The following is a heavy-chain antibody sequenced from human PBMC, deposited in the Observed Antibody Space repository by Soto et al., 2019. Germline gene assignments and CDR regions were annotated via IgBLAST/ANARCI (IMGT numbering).Heavy chain of an antibody. CDR3: ARGGGSRYWGSSLGGGGNWFDP. J-gene: IGHJ5*02. V-gene: IGHV1-18*04. CDR1: GYTFTSYG. D-gene: IGHD6-6*01. Sequence: QVQLVQSGAEVKKPGASVKVSCKASGYTFTSYGISWVRQAPGQGLEWMGWISAYNGNTNYTQKLQGRVTMTTDTSTSTAYMELRSLRSDDTAVYYCARGGGSRYWGSSLGGGGNWFDPWGQGTLVTVSS. CDR2: ISAYNGNT.